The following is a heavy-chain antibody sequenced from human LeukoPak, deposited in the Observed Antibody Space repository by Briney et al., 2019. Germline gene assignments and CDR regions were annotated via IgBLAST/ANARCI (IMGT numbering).Heavy chain of an antibody. V-gene: IGHV4-30-4*07. CDR3: ARDSDGYNYDYFDY. D-gene: IGHD5-24*01. CDR2: ISYSGSA. CDR1: GASVTHGGFS. Sequence: SETLSLTCAVSGASVTHGGFSWTWVRQPPGKGLEWLALISYSGSAHYTLSLKSRLSISVDTSKNQFSLKLTSVTAADTAVYYCARDSDGYNYDYFDYWGQGTLVTVSS. J-gene: IGHJ4*02.